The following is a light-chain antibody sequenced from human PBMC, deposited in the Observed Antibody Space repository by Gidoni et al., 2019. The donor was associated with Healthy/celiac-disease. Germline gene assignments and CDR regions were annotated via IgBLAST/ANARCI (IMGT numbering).Light chain of an antibody. Sequence: QSALTQPASVSGSPGQSINISCTGTISDVGSYNLVSWYKQHPGKAPKLMIYEGSKRPSGVSNRFSGYKSGNTASLTISGLQAAVEADYYCCSYAGSSTFYVVFGGGTKLTVL. CDR2: EGS. J-gene: IGLJ2*01. CDR1: ISDVGSYNL. CDR3: CSYAGSSTFYVV. V-gene: IGLV2-23*03.